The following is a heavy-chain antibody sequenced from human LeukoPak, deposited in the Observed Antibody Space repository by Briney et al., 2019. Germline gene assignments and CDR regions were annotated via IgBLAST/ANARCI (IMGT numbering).Heavy chain of an antibody. CDR2: INHSGST. J-gene: IGHJ4*02. CDR1: GGSFSGYY. V-gene: IGHV4-34*01. D-gene: IGHD3-10*01. CDR3: ARRFRWYGSDHFDY. Sequence: SETLSLTCAVYGGSFSGYYWSWIRQPPGKGLEWIGEINHSGSTNYNPSLKSRVTISVGTSKNQFSLKLSSVTAADTAVYYCARRFRWYGSDHFDYWGRGTLVTVSS.